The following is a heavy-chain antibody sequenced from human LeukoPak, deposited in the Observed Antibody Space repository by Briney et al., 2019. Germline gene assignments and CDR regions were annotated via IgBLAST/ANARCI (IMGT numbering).Heavy chain of an antibody. CDR2: IYYSGST. D-gene: IGHD5-24*01. Sequence: SETLSLTCTVSGGSISSSSYYWGWIRQPPGKGLEWIGSIYYSGSTYYNPSLKSRVTISVDTSKNQFSLKPSSVTAADTAVYYCARVSALGMATIEGSFDPWGQGTLVTVSS. J-gene: IGHJ5*02. CDR3: ARVSALGMATIEGSFDP. V-gene: IGHV4-39*07. CDR1: GGSISSSSYY.